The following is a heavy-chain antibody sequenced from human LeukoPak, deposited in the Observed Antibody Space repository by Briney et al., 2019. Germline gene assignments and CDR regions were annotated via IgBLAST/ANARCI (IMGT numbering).Heavy chain of an antibody. CDR1: GSPFPVYY. J-gene: IGHJ4*02. Sequence: ASVKVSCQASGSPFPVYYMHFVRQAPGHGLEWMGWINPNSGGTNYAQKFQGRVTMTSDTSISTAYMELSRLRSDDTAVYYCARGDTIFDAGSLDYWGQGTLVTVSS. CDR3: ARGDTIFDAGSLDY. D-gene: IGHD3-3*01. V-gene: IGHV1-2*02. CDR2: INPNSGGT.